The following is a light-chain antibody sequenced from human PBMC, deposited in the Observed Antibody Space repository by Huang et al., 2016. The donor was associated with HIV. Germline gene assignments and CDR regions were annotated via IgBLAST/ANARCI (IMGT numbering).Light chain of an antibody. CDR3: QQYNSCPYT. J-gene: IGKJ2*01. V-gene: IGKV1-5*01. CDR2: DAS. Sequence: DIQMTQSPSTLFASVGDRVTITCRASQRISSWLAWYQQKPGKAPKLLIYDASSLESGVPSRFSGSRSGTEFTLTISSLQPDNFATYYCQQYNSCPYTFGQGTKLEIK. CDR1: QRISSW.